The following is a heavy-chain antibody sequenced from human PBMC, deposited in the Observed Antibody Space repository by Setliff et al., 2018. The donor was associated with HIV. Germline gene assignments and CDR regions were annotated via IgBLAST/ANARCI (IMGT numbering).Heavy chain of an antibody. J-gene: IGHJ4*02. CDR1: GFTFSSAW. Sequence: GGSLRLSCAASGFTFSSAWMGWVRQAPGKGLEWVANIWYDGSEKYYADSVKGRFTISRDKSKNTLYLQMNSLRTEDTAVYYCARVFQSYFFDFWGQGTLVTVSS. V-gene: IGHV3-33*08. CDR3: ARVFQSYFFDF. D-gene: IGHD3-3*01. CDR2: IWYDGSEK.